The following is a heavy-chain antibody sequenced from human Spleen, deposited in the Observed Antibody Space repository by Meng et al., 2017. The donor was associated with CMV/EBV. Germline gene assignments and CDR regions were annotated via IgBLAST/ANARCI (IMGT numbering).Heavy chain of an antibody. CDR2: ISSSGNDI. J-gene: IGHJ3*02. Sequence: RFSMNWVRQAPGKGLEWVSSISSSGNDIYYADSMKGRFTISRDNAKNSLYLQMNSLRAEDTAVYYCARVVVPDYYDSRDYYVGAFDIWGQGTMGTVSS. V-gene: IGHV3-21*01. CDR1: RFS. CDR3: ARVVVPDYYDSRDYYVGAFDI. D-gene: IGHD3-22*01.